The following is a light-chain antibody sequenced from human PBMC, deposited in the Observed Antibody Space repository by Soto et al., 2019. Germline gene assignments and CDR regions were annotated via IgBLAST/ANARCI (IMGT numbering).Light chain of an antibody. V-gene: IGKV1-5*03. CDR2: EAS. CDR3: QHYNSYSEA. Sequence: IHVKVSPPTVSASFGNSVTIIWRASQTISTWLAWYQQKPGKAPKLLIYEASSLKSGVPSRFSGSGSGTEFTLTISSLQPDDFATYYCQHYNSYSEAFGQGTKVDIK. J-gene: IGKJ1*01. CDR1: QTISTW.